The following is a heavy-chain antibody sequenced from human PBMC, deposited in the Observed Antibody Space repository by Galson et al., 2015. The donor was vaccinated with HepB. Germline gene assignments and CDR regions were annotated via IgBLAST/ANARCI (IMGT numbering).Heavy chain of an antibody. CDR2: IHYSGST. CDR3: ARDLPSTVTKENLYYMDA. Sequence: TLSLTCTVSGGSISSGGYYWSWIRQHPGKGLEWIGYIHYSGSTYYNPSLKSRVTISVDTSKNQFSLKLSSVTAADTAVYYCARDLPSTVTKENLYYMDAWGKGTTVTVSS. CDR1: GGSISSGGYY. V-gene: IGHV4-30-4*08. J-gene: IGHJ6*03. D-gene: IGHD4-17*01.